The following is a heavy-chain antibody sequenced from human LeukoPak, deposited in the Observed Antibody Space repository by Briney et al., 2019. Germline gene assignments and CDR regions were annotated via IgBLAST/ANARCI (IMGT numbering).Heavy chain of an antibody. CDR3: AKGGGITIFGVALGYYYYMDV. V-gene: IGHV3-30*02. CDR2: IRYDGSNK. Sequence: GGSLRLSCAASGFTFSSYGMHWVRQAPGKELEWVAFIRYDGSNKYYADSVKGRFTISRDNSKNTLYLQMNSLRAEDTAVYYCAKGGGITIFGVALGYYYYMDVWGKGTTVTVSS. CDR1: GFTFSSYG. D-gene: IGHD3-3*01. J-gene: IGHJ6*03.